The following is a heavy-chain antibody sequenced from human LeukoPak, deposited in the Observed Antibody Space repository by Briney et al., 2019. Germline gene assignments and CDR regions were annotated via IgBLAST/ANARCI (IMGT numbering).Heavy chain of an antibody. J-gene: IGHJ4*02. D-gene: IGHD1-26*01. V-gene: IGHV1-46*01. CDR2: INLSGGST. CDR3: ATGQWELLGN. Sequence: ASVKVSCKASGYTFTSYHMHWVRQAPGQGLEWMGKINLSGGSTTYAQKFQGRVTMTEDTSTDTAYMELSSLRSEDTAVYYCATGQWELLGNWGQGTLVTVSS. CDR1: GYTFTSYH.